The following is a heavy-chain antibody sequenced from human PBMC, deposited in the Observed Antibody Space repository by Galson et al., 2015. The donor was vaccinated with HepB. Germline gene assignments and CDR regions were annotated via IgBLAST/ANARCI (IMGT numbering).Heavy chain of an antibody. CDR1: GFTFDDYA. CDR2: ISWNSGSI. V-gene: IGHV3-9*01. D-gene: IGHD3-10*01. CDR3: AKDGDYGSGHNWFDP. J-gene: IGHJ5*02. Sequence: SLRLSCAASGFTFDDYAMHWVRQAPGKGLEWVSGISWNSGSIGYADSVKGRFTISRDNAKNSLYLQMDSLRAEDTALYYCAKDGDYGSGHNWFDPWGQGTLVTVSS.